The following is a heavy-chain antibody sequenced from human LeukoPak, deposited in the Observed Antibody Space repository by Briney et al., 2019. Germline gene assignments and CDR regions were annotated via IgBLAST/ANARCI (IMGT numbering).Heavy chain of an antibody. Sequence: ASVKASCKASGYTFTGYYMHWVRQAPGQGLEWMGWINPNSGGTNYAQKFQGRVTMTRDTSISTAYMELSRLRSDDTAVYYCARDQGQQLVTYYFDYWGQGTLVTVSS. V-gene: IGHV1-2*02. D-gene: IGHD6-13*01. CDR3: ARDQGQQLVTYYFDY. J-gene: IGHJ4*02. CDR2: INPNSGGT. CDR1: GYTFTGYY.